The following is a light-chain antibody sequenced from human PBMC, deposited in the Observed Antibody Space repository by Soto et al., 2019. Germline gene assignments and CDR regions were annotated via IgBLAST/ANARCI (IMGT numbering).Light chain of an antibody. CDR3: QTWGTGILV. CDR1: SGHSSYA. J-gene: IGLJ2*01. CDR2: LNSDGSH. Sequence: QSVLTQSPSASASLGASVKLTCTLSSGHSSYAIAWHQQRPEKGPRYLMKLNSDGSHGKGDGIPDRFSDSSSGAERYLTISSLQSEDEADYYCQTWGTGILVFGGGTKVTVL. V-gene: IGLV4-69*01.